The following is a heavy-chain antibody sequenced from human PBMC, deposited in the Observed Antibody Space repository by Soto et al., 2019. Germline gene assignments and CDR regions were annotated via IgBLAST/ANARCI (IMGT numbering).Heavy chain of an antibody. CDR3: AKDISTGTTTFSWFDP. CDR2: ISWNSGSI. Sequence: EVQLVESGGGLVQPGRSLRLSCAASGFTFDDYAMHWVRQLPGKGLEWVSGISWNSGSIGYADSVKGRFTISRDNAKNSLHLQMNNLRAEDTAFYYCAKDISTGTTTFSWFDPWGQGTLVTVSS. V-gene: IGHV3-9*01. CDR1: GFTFDDYA. D-gene: IGHD1-1*01. J-gene: IGHJ5*02.